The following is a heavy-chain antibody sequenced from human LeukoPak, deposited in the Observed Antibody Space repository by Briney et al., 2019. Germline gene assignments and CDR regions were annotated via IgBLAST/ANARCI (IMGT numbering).Heavy chain of an antibody. Sequence: GGSLRLSREASGFTFSSYWMSWVRQAPGKGLEWVANIKQDGSDKYYVDSVKGRFTISRDDAKNSLYLQMNSLRAEDTAVYYCARDRFMDYWGQGALVTVSS. CDR1: GFTFSSYW. CDR3: ARDRFMDY. CDR2: IKQDGSDK. D-gene: IGHD3-16*01. J-gene: IGHJ4*02. V-gene: IGHV3-7*05.